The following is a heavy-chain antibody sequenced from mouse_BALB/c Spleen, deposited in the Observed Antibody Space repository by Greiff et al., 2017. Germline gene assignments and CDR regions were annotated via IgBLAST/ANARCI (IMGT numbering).Heavy chain of an antibody. CDR1: GFTFSSYA. V-gene: IGHV5-9-4*01. CDR2: ISSGGSYT. J-gene: IGHJ1*01. Sequence: QVVESGGGLVKPGGSLKLSCAASGFTFSSYAMSWVRQSPEKRLEWVAEISSGGSYTYYPDTVTGRFTISRDNAKNTLYLEMSSLRSEDTAMYYCARGSSYVTRYFDVWGAGTTVTVSS. D-gene: IGHD1-1*01. CDR3: ARGSSYVTRYFDV.